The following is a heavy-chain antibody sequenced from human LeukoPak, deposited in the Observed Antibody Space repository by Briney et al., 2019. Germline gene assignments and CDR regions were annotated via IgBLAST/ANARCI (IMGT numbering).Heavy chain of an antibody. J-gene: IGHJ4*02. CDR1: GFTFSSYS. D-gene: IGHD3-22*01. V-gene: IGHV3-48*01. Sequence: GGSLRLSRAASGFTFSSYSMNWVRQAPGKGLEWVSYISSGSSTISYADSVKGRFTIYRDNTKHSLYLQMNSLRAEDTAVYYCAETSHSGYPNYWGQGTLVTVSS. CDR3: AETSHSGYPNY. CDR2: ISSGSSTI.